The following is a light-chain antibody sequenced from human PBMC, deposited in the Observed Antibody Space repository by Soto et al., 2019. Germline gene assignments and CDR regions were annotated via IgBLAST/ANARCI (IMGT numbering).Light chain of an antibody. V-gene: IGLV2-14*01. CDR2: EVD. CDR1: SSDIGSYTY. CDR3: SSYTRPTTPVV. J-gene: IGLJ2*01. Sequence: QSALTQPASVSGSPGQSITISCTGTSSDIGSYTYVSWYQQHPGKVPKLMIYEVDNRPSGVSNRFSGSKSGNTASLTISGLQAEDEADYYCSSYTRPTTPVVFGGGTKVTVL.